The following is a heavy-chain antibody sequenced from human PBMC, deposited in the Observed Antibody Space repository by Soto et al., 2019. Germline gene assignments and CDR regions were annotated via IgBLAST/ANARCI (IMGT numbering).Heavy chain of an antibody. CDR1: GGSFSGYY. CDR3: ARVERGTATTVVDAFEI. D-gene: IGHD1-1*01. J-gene: IGHJ3*02. V-gene: IGHV4-34*01. CDR2: INHSGRT. Sequence: SESLSLTCAVYGGSFSGYYWSWIRQPPGKGLEWIGEINHSGRTNYNPSLKSRVTISIDTPKNQLSLKLNSVTAADTAVYYCARVERGTATTVVDAFEIWGGGTMVTVSS.